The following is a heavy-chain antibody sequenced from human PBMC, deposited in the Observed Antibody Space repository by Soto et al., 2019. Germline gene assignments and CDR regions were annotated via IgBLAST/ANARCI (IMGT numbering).Heavy chain of an antibody. D-gene: IGHD3-10*01. CDR3: ARWGGSATVPYFDY. CDR1: GFNFNKFG. CDR2: IWYDGNNK. Sequence: QVQLVESGGGVVQPGRSLRLSCAASGFNFNKFGMLWVRQAPGKGLEWVAVIWYDGNNKYYADSMKGRFTISRDNSKNTVYVQMASLRAEDTAVYDCARWGGSATVPYFDYWGQGILVTVSS. V-gene: IGHV3-33*01. J-gene: IGHJ4*02.